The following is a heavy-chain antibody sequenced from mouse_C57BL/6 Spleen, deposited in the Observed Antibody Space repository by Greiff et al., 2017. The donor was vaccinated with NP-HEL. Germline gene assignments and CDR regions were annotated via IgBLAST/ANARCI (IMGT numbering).Heavy chain of an antibody. V-gene: IGHV1-26*01. J-gene: IGHJ2*01. CDR3: ARSGDGSLFDY. CDR2: INPNNGGT. Sequence: VQLQQSGPELVKPGASVKISCKASGYTFTDYYMNWVKQSHGKSLEWIGDINPNNGGTSYNQKFKGKATITADTSSNTAYLQLSSLTSEDTAVYYCARSGDGSLFDYWGQGTTLTVSS. D-gene: IGHD2-3*01. CDR1: GYTFTDYY.